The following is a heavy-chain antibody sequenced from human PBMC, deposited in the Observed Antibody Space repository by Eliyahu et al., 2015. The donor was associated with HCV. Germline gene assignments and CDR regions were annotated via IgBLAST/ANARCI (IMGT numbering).Heavy chain of an antibody. V-gene: IGHV3-30-3*01. CDR3: ASLPYGSGSYYNDY. CDR1: GFTFSSYA. Sequence: QVQLVESGGXVVQPGXSLXLSCAASGFTFSSYAMHWVRQXPGKGLEWVAVISYDGSNKYYADSVKGRFTISRDNSKNTLYLQMNSLRAEDTAVYYCASLPYGSGSYYNDYWGQGTLVTVSS. D-gene: IGHD3-10*01. J-gene: IGHJ4*02. CDR2: ISYDGSNK.